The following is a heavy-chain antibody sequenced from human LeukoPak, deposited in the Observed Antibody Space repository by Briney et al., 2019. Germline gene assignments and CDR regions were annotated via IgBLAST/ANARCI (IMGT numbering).Heavy chain of an antibody. CDR2: MYSGGSR. Sequence: GGSLRLSCAASGFTVSSNYMSWVRQAPGKGLEWVSVMYSGGSRYYADSVKGWFTISRDNVKNTLYLQMNSLRAEDTAVYYCAKSDARRGYYGMDVWGQGTTVTVSS. CDR3: AKSDARRGYYGMDV. D-gene: IGHD5-24*01. V-gene: IGHV3-53*01. CDR1: GFTVSSNY. J-gene: IGHJ6*02.